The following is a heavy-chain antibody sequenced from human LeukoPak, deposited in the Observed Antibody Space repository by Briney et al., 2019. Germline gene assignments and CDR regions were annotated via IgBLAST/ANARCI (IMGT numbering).Heavy chain of an antibody. CDR1: GFTFSTYN. CDR2: ITSSGGST. J-gene: IGHJ4*02. D-gene: IGHD6-19*01. CDR3: AGSASSGWRFDS. V-gene: IGHV3-21*01. Sequence: PGRSLRLSCAASGFTFSTYNMNWVRQAPGKGLEWVSSITSSGGSTSYADSVKGRFTISRDNAKNSLYLQMNSLRAEDTAVYYCAGSASSGWRFDSWGQGTLVTVSS.